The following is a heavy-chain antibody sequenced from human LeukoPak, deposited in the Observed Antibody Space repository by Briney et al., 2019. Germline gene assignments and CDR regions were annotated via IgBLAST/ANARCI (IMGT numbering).Heavy chain of an antibody. Sequence: ASVKVSCKASGGTFSSYAISWVRQAPGQGLEWMGRIIPILGIANYAQKFQGRVTITADKSTSTAYMELSSLRSEDTAVYYCARDLSYYDSSGYSDYWGQGTLVTVSS. CDR1: GGTFSSYA. V-gene: IGHV1-69*04. CDR3: ARDLSYYDSSGYSDY. J-gene: IGHJ4*02. D-gene: IGHD3-22*01. CDR2: IIPILGIA.